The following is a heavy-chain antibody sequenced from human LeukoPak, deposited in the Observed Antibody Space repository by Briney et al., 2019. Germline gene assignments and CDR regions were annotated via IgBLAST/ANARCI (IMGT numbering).Heavy chain of an antibody. J-gene: IGHJ4*02. Sequence: HPGGSLRLSCAASGFTFSSYGMHWVRQAPGKGLEWVAVISYDGSNKYYADSVKGRFTISRDNSKNTLYLQMNGLRAEDTAVYYCARATVDFDYWGQGTLVTVSS. CDR3: ARATVDFDY. D-gene: IGHD4-17*01. V-gene: IGHV3-30*03. CDR1: GFTFSSYG. CDR2: ISYDGSNK.